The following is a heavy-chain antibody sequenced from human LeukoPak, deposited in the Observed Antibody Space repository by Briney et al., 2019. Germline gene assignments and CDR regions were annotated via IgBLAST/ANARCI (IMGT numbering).Heavy chain of an antibody. Sequence: SGGSLRLSCVASGFTFSSYWMHWVRQAPGKGLVYVSRVNSDGSSANYADSVQGRFTISRDNAKNTLYLEMNSLRADDTAVYYCARPVTGTYAPLEYWGQGTLVTVSS. V-gene: IGHV3-74*01. CDR3: ARPVTGTYAPLEY. CDR1: GFTFSSYW. CDR2: VNSDGSSA. J-gene: IGHJ4*02. D-gene: IGHD1-1*01.